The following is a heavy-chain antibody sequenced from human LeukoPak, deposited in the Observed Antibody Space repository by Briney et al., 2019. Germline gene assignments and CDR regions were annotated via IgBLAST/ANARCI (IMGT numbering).Heavy chain of an antibody. CDR1: GGTFSSYA. J-gene: IGHJ4*02. Sequence: SVKVSCKASGGTFSSYAISWVRQAPGQGLEWMGRIIPIFGTADYAQKFQGRVTITADKSTSTAYMELSSMSSEDTAGYYCTREHLERAIPGVSAYFGSWGQGTLVTVSS. CDR3: TREHLERAIPGVSAYFGS. V-gene: IGHV1-69*06. D-gene: IGHD5-24*01. CDR2: IIPIFGTA.